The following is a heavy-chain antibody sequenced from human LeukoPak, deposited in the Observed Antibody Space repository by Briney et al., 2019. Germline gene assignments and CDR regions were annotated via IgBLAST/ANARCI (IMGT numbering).Heavy chain of an antibody. CDR2: IRYDGSNK. CDR1: GFTFSNYG. CDR3: ARDDSSGDFDY. J-gene: IGHJ4*02. D-gene: IGHD3-22*01. V-gene: IGHV3-30*02. Sequence: GGSLRLFCAASGFTFSNYGMHWVRQAPGKGLEWVAFIRYDGSNKYYADSVKGRFAISRDNSKNTLYLQMNSLRAEDTAVYYCARDDSSGDFDYWGQGTLVTVSS.